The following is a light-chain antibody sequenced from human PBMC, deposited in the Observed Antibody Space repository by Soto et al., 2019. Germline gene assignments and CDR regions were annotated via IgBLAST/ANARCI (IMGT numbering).Light chain of an antibody. Sequence: DIQMTQSPSSLSSSVGDRVTITCRASQSISSYLNWYQQKPGKAPKFLIYAASSLQSGVPSRFSGIGSGTDFTLSISSLQPEDFATYYCQQSYSGPLTFGGGTKVEIK. J-gene: IGKJ4*01. CDR3: QQSYSGPLT. CDR2: AAS. V-gene: IGKV1-39*01. CDR1: QSISSY.